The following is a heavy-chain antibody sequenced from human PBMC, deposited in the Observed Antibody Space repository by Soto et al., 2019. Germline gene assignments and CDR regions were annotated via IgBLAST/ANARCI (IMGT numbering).Heavy chain of an antibody. CDR1: GFTVSDHY. J-gene: IGHJ4*02. Sequence: GGSLRLSCAASGFTVSDHYMDWVRQAPGKGLEWVGRTRNKANSYTTEYAASVKGRFTISRDDSKNSLYLQMNSLKTEDTDVYYCARAENYDSSGYYLDYRGQGTLVTVSS. CDR2: TRNKANSYTT. V-gene: IGHV3-72*01. D-gene: IGHD3-22*01. CDR3: ARAENYDSSGYYLDY.